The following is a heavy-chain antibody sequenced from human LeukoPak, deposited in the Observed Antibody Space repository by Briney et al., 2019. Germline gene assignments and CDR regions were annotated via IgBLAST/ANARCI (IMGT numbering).Heavy chain of an antibody. J-gene: IGHJ6*03. V-gene: IGHV4-61*02. CDR3: AGMVTSPYYYMDV. CDR2: IYTSGST. D-gene: IGHD5-18*01. Sequence: SQTLPLTCTVSGGSISSGSYYWSWIRQPAGKGLEWIGRIYTSGSTNYNPSLKSRVTISVDTSKNQFSLKLSSVTAADTAVYYCAGMVTSPYYYMDVWGKGTTVTVSS. CDR1: GGSISSGSYY.